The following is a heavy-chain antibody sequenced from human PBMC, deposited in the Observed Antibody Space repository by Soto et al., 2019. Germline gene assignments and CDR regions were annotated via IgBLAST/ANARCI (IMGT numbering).Heavy chain of an antibody. D-gene: IGHD6-13*01. V-gene: IGHV1-8*01. CDR1: GYTFTSYD. CDR2: MNPNSGNT. Sequence: QVQLVQSGAEVKKPGASVKVSCKASGYTFTSYDINWVRQATGQGLEWMGWMNPNSGNTGYAQKFQGRVTMTRNTSTITAYMELSSLRPEDTAVYYCARGSKGSSWYAYWFDPWGQGTLVTVSS. CDR3: ARGSKGSSWYAYWFDP. J-gene: IGHJ5*02.